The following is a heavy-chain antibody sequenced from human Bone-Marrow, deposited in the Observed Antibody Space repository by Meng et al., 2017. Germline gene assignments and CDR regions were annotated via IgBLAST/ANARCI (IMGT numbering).Heavy chain of an antibody. CDR2: IRSKAYGGTT. V-gene: IGHV3-49*03. J-gene: IGHJ5*02. CDR3: TREFWQELDWFDP. Sequence: GESLKISCTASGFTFGDYAMSWFRQAPGKGLEWVGFIRSKAYGGTTEYAASVKGRFTISRDDSKSIAYLQMNSLKTEDTAVYYCTREFWQELDWFDPWGQGTLVTVSS. CDR1: GFTFGDYA. D-gene: IGHD1-1*01.